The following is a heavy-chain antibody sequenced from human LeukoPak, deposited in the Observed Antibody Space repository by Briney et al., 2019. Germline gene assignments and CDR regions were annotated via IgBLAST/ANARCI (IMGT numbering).Heavy chain of an antibody. Sequence: GGSLRLSCAASGFTFSSYEMNWVRQAPGKGLEWISYITSSGTTIYYADSVKGRFTISRDNAKNSLYLQMNSLRADDTAVYYCAREDYGSGAPLDYWGQGTLVTVSS. J-gene: IGHJ4*02. CDR3: AREDYGSGAPLDY. CDR2: ITSSGTTI. D-gene: IGHD3-10*01. CDR1: GFTFSSYE. V-gene: IGHV3-48*03.